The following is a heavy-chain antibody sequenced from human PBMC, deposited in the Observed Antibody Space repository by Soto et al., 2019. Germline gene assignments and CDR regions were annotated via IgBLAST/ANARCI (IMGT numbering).Heavy chain of an antibody. CDR1: GGTFSSYA. J-gene: IGHJ6*02. V-gene: IGHV1-69*12. D-gene: IGHD2-2*01. CDR2: IIPIFDTA. Sequence: QVQLVQSGAEVKKPGSSVKVSCKTSGGTFSSYAISWVRQAPGQGLEWMGGIIPIFDTANYAQKFQGRVTITADESTSTAYMEVSSLRSEDTAVYYCARNDCISTSCYYYYYYSMDVWGQGTTVTVSS. CDR3: ARNDCISTSCYYYYYYSMDV.